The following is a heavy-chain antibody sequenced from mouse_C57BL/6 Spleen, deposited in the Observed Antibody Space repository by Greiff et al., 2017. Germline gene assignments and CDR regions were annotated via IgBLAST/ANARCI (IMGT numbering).Heavy chain of an antibody. V-gene: IGHV1-64*01. CDR2: IHPGSGST. Sequence: VQLQQPGAELVKPGASVKMSCKASGYTFTSYWMNWVKQRPGQGLEWIGMIHPGSGSTNYNEKFKSKATLTVDKSSSTAYMQLSSLTSEDSAVYVCACPYYNYFDFWGQGTTLTVSA. CDR1: GYTFTSYW. J-gene: IGHJ2*01. D-gene: IGHD1-1*01. CDR3: ACPYYNYFDF.